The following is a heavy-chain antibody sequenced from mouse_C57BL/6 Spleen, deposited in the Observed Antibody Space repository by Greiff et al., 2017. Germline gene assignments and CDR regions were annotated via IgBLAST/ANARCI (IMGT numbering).Heavy chain of an antibody. V-gene: IGHV1-53*01. Sequence: VQLQQPGTELVKPGASVKLSCKASGYTFTSYWMHWVKQRPGQGLEWIGNINPSNGGTNYNEKFKSKATLTVDKSSSTAYMQLSSLTSEDSAVYYCAIITTVGDWYIDVWGTGTTVTVSS. CDR3: AIITTVGDWYIDV. J-gene: IGHJ1*03. D-gene: IGHD1-1*01. CDR1: GYTFTSYW. CDR2: INPSNGGT.